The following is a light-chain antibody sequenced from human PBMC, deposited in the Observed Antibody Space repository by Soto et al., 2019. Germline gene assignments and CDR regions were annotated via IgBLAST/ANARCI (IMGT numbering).Light chain of an antibody. V-gene: IGKV3-20*01. CDR1: QSVSSSY. CDR2: GAS. Sequence: EIVLTQSPGTLSLSPGERATLSCRASQSVSSSYLAWYQQKPGQAPRLLIYGASSRATGIPDRFSGSGSGTDFTLTISRLEPEDFAVYYCQKYSSSPPRTFGQGTKVEIK. CDR3: QKYSSSPPRT. J-gene: IGKJ1*01.